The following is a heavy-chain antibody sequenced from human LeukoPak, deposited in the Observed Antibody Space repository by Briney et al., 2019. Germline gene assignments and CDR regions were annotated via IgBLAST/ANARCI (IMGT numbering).Heavy chain of an antibody. CDR1: GYTFTDYY. D-gene: IGHD2-2*03. V-gene: IGHV1-2*02. CDR3: ARDGHCSSTSCTAFDY. J-gene: IGHJ4*02. Sequence: ASVKVSCKASGYTFTDYYIHWVRQAPGQGLEWMGWINPNSGATNYAQKFQGSVTVTTDTSTSTAYMELRSLRSDDTAVYYCARDGHCSSTSCTAFDYWGQGTLVTVSS. CDR2: INPNSGAT.